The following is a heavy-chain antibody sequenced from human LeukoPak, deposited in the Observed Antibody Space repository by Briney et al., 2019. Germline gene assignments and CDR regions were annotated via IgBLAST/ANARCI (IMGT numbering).Heavy chain of an antibody. V-gene: IGHV3-30*01. CDR3: ARAIGVAVAGTDY. CDR1: GFTFSSYA. CDR2: ISYDGSNK. J-gene: IGHJ4*02. Sequence: TGGSLRLSCAASGFTFSSYAMHWVRQAPGKGLEWVAVISYDGSNKYYADSVKGRFTISRDNSKNTLYLQMNSLRAEDTAVYYCARAIGVAVAGTDYWGQGTLVTVSS. D-gene: IGHD6-19*01.